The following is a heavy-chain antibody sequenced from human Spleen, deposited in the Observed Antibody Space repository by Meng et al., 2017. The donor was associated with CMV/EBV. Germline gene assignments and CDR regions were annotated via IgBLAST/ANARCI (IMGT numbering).Heavy chain of an antibody. J-gene: IGHJ4*02. CDR3: ARGDMPGGDY. CDR1: GYTFTSYD. D-gene: IGHD2-2*01. CDR2: MNPNSGNT. V-gene: IGHV1-8*01. Sequence: VSCKASGYTFTSYDIHWVRQATGQGLEWMGRMNPNSGNTGYAEKFQGRVTITRDTSISTTYMELSSLRSEDTAVYYCARGDMPGGDYWGQGTLVTVSS.